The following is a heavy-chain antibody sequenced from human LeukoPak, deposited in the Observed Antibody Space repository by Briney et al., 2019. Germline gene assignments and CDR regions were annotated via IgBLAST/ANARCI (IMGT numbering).Heavy chain of an antibody. CDR1: GFTFSSYG. V-gene: IGHV3-33*01. D-gene: IGHD1-26*01. J-gene: IGHJ4*02. Sequence: GGSLRLSCAASGFTFSSYGMHWVRRAPGKGLEWVAVIWYDGSNKYYADSVKGRFTISRDNSKNTLYLQMNSLRAEDTAVYYCAREGRSVIRGFDYWGQGTLVTVSS. CDR2: IWYDGSNK. CDR3: AREGRSVIRGFDY.